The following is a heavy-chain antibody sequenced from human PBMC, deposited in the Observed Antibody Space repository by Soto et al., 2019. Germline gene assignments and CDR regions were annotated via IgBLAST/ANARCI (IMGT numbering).Heavy chain of an antibody. V-gene: IGHV4-28*01. CDR3: ARREIQGPIDY. CDR2: IYYSGTT. Sequence: QVQLQESGPGLVKPSDTLSLTCAVSGYSISSSNWWGWIRQPPGKGLEWIGYIYYSGTTYYNPSLKRRVAMSVDTSKNQFSLKLTSVTAVDTAVYYCARREIQGPIDYWGQGTLVTVSS. D-gene: IGHD1-26*01. CDR1: GYSISSSNW. J-gene: IGHJ4*02.